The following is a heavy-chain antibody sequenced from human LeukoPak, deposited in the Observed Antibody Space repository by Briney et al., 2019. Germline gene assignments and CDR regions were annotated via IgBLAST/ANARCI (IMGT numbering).Heavy chain of an antibody. CDR3: ARGVEPLAANTLAY. Sequence: PGGSLRLSCAASGFTVITNDMTWVRQAPGKGLERVSVLYSDGNTKYADSVQGRFTISRDNSKNTPYLEMNSLSPDDTAAYYCARGVEPLAANTLAYWGQGTLVTVSS. CDR2: LYSDGNT. V-gene: IGHV3-53*01. J-gene: IGHJ4*02. CDR1: GFTVITND. D-gene: IGHD1-14*01.